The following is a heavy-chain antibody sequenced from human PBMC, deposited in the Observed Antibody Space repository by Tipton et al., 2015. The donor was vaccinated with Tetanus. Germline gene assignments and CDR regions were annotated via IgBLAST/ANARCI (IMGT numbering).Heavy chain of an antibody. CDR3: AREPVSTSRSDIVVVPAASFDY. J-gene: IGHJ4*02. Sequence: TLSLTCTVSGGSISSYYWSWIRQPAGKGLEWIGRIYTSGSTNYNPSLKSRVTMSVDTSKNQFSLKLSSVTAADTAVYYCAREPVSTSRSDIVVVPAASFDYWGQGTLVTVSS. CDR1: GGSISSYY. V-gene: IGHV4-4*07. D-gene: IGHD2-2*01. CDR2: IYTSGST.